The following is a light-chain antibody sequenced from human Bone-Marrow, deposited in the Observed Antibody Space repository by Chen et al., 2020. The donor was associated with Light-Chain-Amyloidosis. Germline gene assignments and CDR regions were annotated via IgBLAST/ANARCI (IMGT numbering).Light chain of an antibody. CDR2: GAS. CDR3: QQYNNWRKT. V-gene: IGKV3-15*01. CDR1: QSVSSN. J-gene: IGKJ1*01. Sequence: EIVMTQSPATLSVSPGERATLSCRASQSVSSNLAWYQQKPGQAPRLLIYGASTRATGIPARFSGSGSGTEFTLTIGSLQSEDFAVYYCQQYNNWRKTFGQGTKVEIK.